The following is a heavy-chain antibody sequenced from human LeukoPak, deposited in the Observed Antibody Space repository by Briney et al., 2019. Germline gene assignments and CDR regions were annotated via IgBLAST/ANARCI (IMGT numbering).Heavy chain of an antibody. D-gene: IGHD5-12*01. V-gene: IGHV4-59*08. Sequence: PSETLSLTCTVSGGSISSYWWSWIRQPPGKGLEWIGYVFDSGSTNYNPSLKSRVTISLDTSENQFSLKLSSVTAADTAVYYCARLRASTVATINYYYYGMDVWGQGTTVTVSS. CDR1: GGSISSYW. CDR3: ARLRASTVATINYYYYGMDV. J-gene: IGHJ6*02. CDR2: VFDSGST.